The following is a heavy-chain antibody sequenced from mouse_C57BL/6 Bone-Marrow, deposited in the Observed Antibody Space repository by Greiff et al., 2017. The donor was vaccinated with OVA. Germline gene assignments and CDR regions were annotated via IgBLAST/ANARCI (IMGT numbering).Heavy chain of an antibody. CDR3: AKKAYYYGSSYVEYAMDY. CDR2: IWRGGST. D-gene: IGHD1-1*01. CDR1: GFSLTSYG. V-gene: IGHV2-5*01. J-gene: IGHJ4*01. Sequence: VQLQQSGPGLVQPSQSLSITCTVSGFSLTSYGVHWVRQSPGTGLEWLGVIWRGGSTDYNAAFMSRLSITKDNSKSQVFFKMNSLQADDTAIYYCAKKAYYYGSSYVEYAMDYWGQGTSVTVSS.